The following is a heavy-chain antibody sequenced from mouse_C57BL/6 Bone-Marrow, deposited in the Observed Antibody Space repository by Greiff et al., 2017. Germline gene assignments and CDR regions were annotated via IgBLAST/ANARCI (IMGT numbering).Heavy chain of an antibody. CDR3: ARDQHYGSSYEAWFAY. Sequence: ESGPGLVKPSQSLSLTCPVTGYSITSGYYWNWIRQFPGNKLEWMGYISYDGSNNSNPSLKNRISITRDTSKNQFFLKLNSVTTEDTATYYCARDQHYGSSYEAWFAYWGQGTLVTVSA. CDR2: ISYDGSN. J-gene: IGHJ3*01. CDR1: GYSITSGYY. V-gene: IGHV3-6*01. D-gene: IGHD1-1*01.